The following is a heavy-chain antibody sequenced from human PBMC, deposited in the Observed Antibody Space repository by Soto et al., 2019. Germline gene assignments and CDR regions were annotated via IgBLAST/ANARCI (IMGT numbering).Heavy chain of an antibody. V-gene: IGHV3-7*01. CDR3: ARRPAYSSGWFAD. CDR1: GFTSSTYW. D-gene: IGHD6-19*01. J-gene: IGHJ4*02. Sequence: EVQLVESGGCLVQPGGSLRLSCAASGFTSSTYWMSWVRQAPGKGLEWLANIKQDGSEKYYVDSVKGRFTVSRDNAKNSLYLQMNSLRAEDTAVYYCARRPAYSSGWFADWGQGTLVTVS. CDR2: IKQDGSEK.